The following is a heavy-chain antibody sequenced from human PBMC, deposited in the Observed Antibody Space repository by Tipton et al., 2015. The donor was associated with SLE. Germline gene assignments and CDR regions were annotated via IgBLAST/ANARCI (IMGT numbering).Heavy chain of an antibody. CDR2: ISSGGHSI. Sequence: SLRLSCAASGFIFSDYYMNWIRQAPGKGLEWVSYISSGGHSIHYADSVKGRFTISRDNARNSLYLQMDSLSVEDTAVYYCAREGVAIRGYSYDYWGQGTLVTVSS. D-gene: IGHD5-18*01. CDR3: AREGVAIRGYSYDY. J-gene: IGHJ4*02. V-gene: IGHV3-11*04. CDR1: GFIFSDYY.